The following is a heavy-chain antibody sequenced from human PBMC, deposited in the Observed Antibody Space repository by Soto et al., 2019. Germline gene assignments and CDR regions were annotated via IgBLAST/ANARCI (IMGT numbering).Heavy chain of an antibody. CDR1: GDSISDYY. D-gene: IGHD3-10*01. Sequence: LSLTCNVSGDSISDYYWSWIRQPPGKGLEWIGYIYDRGNTKYNPSLKSRVTISVDTSKNQFSLKLTSVTPADTAVYYCARGSITMIRGLSYTWFGPWGQGTLVTVSS. CDR3: ARGSITMIRGLSYTWFGP. CDR2: IYDRGNT. V-gene: IGHV4-59*01. J-gene: IGHJ5*02.